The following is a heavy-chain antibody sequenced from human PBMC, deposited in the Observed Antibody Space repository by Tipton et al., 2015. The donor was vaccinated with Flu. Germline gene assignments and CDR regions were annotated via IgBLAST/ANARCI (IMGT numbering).Heavy chain of an antibody. Sequence: PGLVKPSGTLSLTCSVSGDSMSSYYWTWVRQPAGKGLECLGRIYSSGNTYYSPSFKSRLTMSIDTSKKQFSLNLSSVTAADTAVYYCARGSGSGTYVIFDSWGQGTLVTVSS. CDR3: ARGSGSGTYVIFDS. V-gene: IGHV4-4*07. J-gene: IGHJ4*02. CDR1: GDSMSSYY. D-gene: IGHD3-10*01. CDR2: IYSSGNT.